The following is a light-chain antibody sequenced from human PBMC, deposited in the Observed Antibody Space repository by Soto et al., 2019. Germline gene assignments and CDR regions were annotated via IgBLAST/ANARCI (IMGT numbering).Light chain of an antibody. Sequence: PGERATLSCWASETVATNLAWYQQKPGQAPRLLISGASTSAAGIPDRFRGSGSGTEFTLTISSLRSEDSAIYYCQQYFEWPPMTFGQGTKVEI. CDR3: QQYFEWPPMT. J-gene: IGKJ1*01. V-gene: IGKV3-15*01. CDR1: ETVATN. CDR2: GAS.